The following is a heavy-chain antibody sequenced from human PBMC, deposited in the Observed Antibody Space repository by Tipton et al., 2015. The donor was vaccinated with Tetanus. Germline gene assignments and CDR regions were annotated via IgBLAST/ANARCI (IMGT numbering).Heavy chain of an antibody. CDR1: GGSISSYY. CDR2: VYSSGST. CDR3: ARGVWFGPGPRYYFDY. Sequence: TLSLTCTLSGGSISSYYWSWIRQPAGKGLEWIGRVYSSGSTHYNPSLKSRVTMSLDTSKKQFSLSLNSVTAADTAVYFCARGVWFGPGPRYYFDYWGQGTLVTVSS. V-gene: IGHV4-4*07. J-gene: IGHJ4*02. D-gene: IGHD3-10*01.